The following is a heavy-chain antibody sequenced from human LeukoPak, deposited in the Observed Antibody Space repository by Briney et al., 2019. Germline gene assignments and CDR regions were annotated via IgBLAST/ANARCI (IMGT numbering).Heavy chain of an antibody. V-gene: IGHV3-74*01. CDR1: GFTFSSCG. CDR2: IASDGSST. J-gene: IGHJ4*02. D-gene: IGHD4-23*01. Sequence: GGSLRLSCAASGFTFSSCGMTWVRQAPGKGLVWVSRIASDGSSTTYADSVKGRFSISRDNAKNTLYLQMNSLRVEDTAVYYCARGRPHGNDYWGQGTLVTVSS. CDR3: ARGRPHGNDY.